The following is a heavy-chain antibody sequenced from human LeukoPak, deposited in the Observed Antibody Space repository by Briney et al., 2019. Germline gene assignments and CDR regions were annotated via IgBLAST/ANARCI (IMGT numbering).Heavy chain of an antibody. CDR2: INQDGSEK. CDR1: GFTFSGYW. V-gene: IGHV3-7*01. D-gene: IGHD6-13*01. J-gene: IGHJ1*01. CDR3: ARESTAGYNSSWYGFRN. Sequence: GGSLRLSCAASGFTFSGYWMSWVREAPGTGLEWGANINQDGSEKYYVDSVKGRFTISRDNAKNSLFLQMGSLRVEDTAVYYCARESTAGYNSSWYGFRNWGQGTLVSVSS.